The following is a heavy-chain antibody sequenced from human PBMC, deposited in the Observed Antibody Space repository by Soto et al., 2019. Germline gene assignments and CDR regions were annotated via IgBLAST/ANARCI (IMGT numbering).Heavy chain of an antibody. CDR3: ASEEGAVTTGGYYYSRGIDV. V-gene: IGHV4-31*03. D-gene: IGHD4-17*01. CDR1: GGSISSGGYY. J-gene: IGHJ6*02. CDR2: IHYTGRT. Sequence: QIQLQESGPGLVKPSQTLSLTCTVSGGSISSGGYYWNWIRQHPGKGLEWIGYIHYTGRTFYNPFLKGRLAISVDPSQDQFSLTLSSVTAADTAVYFCASEEGAVTTGGYYYSRGIDVWGQGTTVTVSS.